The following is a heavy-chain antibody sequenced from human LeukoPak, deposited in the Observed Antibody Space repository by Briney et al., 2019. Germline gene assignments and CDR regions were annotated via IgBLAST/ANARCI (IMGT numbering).Heavy chain of an antibody. V-gene: IGHV4-39*07. CDR2: IFYSGRT. Sequence: SETLSLTCTVSGGSISSSTYYWGWIRQPPGKGLEWIGSIFYSGRTYYNPSLKSRVTMSVDTSKNQFSLRLSSVNAADTAVYYCAREGGSYDSSGYYSLHYYFDYWGQGTLVTVSS. D-gene: IGHD3-22*01. CDR1: GGSISSSTYY. CDR3: AREGGSYDSSGYYSLHYYFDY. J-gene: IGHJ4*02.